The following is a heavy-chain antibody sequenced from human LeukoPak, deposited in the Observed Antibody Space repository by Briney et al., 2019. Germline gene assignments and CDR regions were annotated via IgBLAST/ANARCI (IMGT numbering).Heavy chain of an antibody. D-gene: IGHD4/OR15-4a*01. CDR1: EVAFSSHS. J-gene: IGHJ4*02. V-gene: IGHV3-21*01. CDR2: ISSSGSYK. CDR3: ARGMIRGALWCVDF. Sequence: KPGGSLRLSCAASEVAFSSHSMHWIRQAARKGLEWVSSISSSGSYKYYADSLKGRSTISRDNADNSVFLQLNSLTVEDTAVYYCARGMIRGALWCVDFWGLGSLVTVSS.